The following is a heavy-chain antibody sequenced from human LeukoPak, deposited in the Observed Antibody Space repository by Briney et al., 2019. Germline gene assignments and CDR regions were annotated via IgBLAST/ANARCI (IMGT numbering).Heavy chain of an antibody. CDR1: GGSISSSSYY. Sequence: PSETLSLTCTVSGGSISSSSYYWGWIRQPPGKGLEWIGSIYYSGSTYYNPSLKSRVTISVDTSKNQFSLKLSSVTAADTAVYYCAREGGSYAIDYWGQGTLVTVSS. J-gene: IGHJ4*02. CDR3: AREGGSYAIDY. CDR2: IYYSGST. V-gene: IGHV4-39*07. D-gene: IGHD1-26*01.